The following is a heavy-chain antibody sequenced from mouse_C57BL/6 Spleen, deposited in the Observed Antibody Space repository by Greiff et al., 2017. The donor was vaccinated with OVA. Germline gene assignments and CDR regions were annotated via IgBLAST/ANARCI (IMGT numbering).Heavy chain of an antibody. V-gene: IGHV1-50*01. CDR2: IDPSDSYT. CDR3: ARKGLTGNWFAY. J-gene: IGHJ3*01. CDR1: GYTFTSYW. Sequence: VQLQQPGAELVKPGASVKLSCKASGYTFTSYWMQWVKQRPGQGLEWIGEIDPSDSYTNYNQKFKGKATLTVDTSSSTAYMQLSSLTSEDSAVYYCARKGLTGNWFAYWGQGTLVTVSA. D-gene: IGHD4-1*01.